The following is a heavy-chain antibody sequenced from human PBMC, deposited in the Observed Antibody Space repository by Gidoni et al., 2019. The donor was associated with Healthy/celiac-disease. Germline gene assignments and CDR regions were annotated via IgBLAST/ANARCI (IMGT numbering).Heavy chain of an antibody. D-gene: IGHD4-17*01. V-gene: IGHV3-33*01. CDR3: AREGVNGDYWGYFDY. CDR2: IWDDGSNK. J-gene: IGHJ4*02. Sequence: QVQLVESGGGVVQPGRSLRLSCAASGFTFSSYGMHWVRQAPGKGLEWVAVIWDDGSNKYYADSVKGRFTISRDNSKNTLYLQMNSLRAEDTAVYYCAREGVNGDYWGYFDYWGQGTLVTVSS. CDR1: GFTFSSYG.